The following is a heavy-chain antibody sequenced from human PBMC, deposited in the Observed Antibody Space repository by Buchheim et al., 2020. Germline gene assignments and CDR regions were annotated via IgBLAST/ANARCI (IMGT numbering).Heavy chain of an antibody. D-gene: IGHD3-22*01. CDR2: INQDGSLR. V-gene: IGHV3-7*01. Sequence: EVQLVESGGGLGQPGGSLRLSCAASGFTISNAHMNWVRQAPGKGLEWVANINQDGSLRYFVDSVKGRFTTSRDNAKNSLSLQMNSLRAEDTAVYYCARDRGFYDTTGASDYWGQGT. CDR3: ARDRGFYDTTGASDY. J-gene: IGHJ4*02. CDR1: GFTISNAH.